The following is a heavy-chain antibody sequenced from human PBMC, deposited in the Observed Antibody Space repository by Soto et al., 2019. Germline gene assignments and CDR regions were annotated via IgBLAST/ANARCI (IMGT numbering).Heavy chain of an antibody. CDR1: GGSISSYY. D-gene: IGHD6-6*01. CDR3: ASGVYSSSFLEYNYYGMDV. V-gene: IGHV4-34*01. CDR2: INHSGST. Sequence: SETLSLTCTVSGGSISSYYWSWIRQPPGKGLEWIGEINHSGSTNYNPSLKSRVTISVDTSKNQFSLKLSSVTAADTAVYYCASGVYSSSFLEYNYYGMDVWGQGTTVTVSS. J-gene: IGHJ6*02.